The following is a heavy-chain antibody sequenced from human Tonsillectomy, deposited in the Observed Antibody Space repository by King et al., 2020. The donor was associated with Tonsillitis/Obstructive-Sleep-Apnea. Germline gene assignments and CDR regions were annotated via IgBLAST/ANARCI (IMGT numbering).Heavy chain of an antibody. CDR1: GGSVSSGSYY. V-gene: IGHV4-61*01. D-gene: IGHD3-3*01. J-gene: IGHJ6*03. Sequence: QLQESGPGLVKPSETLSLTCTVSGGSVSSGSYYWSWIRQPPGKGLEWIGYIYYSGSTNYNPSLKSRVTISVATSKNQFSLKLSSVTAADTAVYYCSRTIFGVVINEAYYYYYYMDVWGKGTTVTVSS. CDR3: SRTIFGVVINEAYYYYYYMDV. CDR2: IYYSGST.